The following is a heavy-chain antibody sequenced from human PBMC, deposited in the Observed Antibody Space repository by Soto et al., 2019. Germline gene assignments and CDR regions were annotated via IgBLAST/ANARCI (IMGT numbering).Heavy chain of an antibody. J-gene: IGHJ5*02. CDR2: ISVTGENS. V-gene: IGHV3-23*01. CDR1: QFTFNVYG. CDR3: AKQHGAWPSNWLDA. Sequence: GSLRLSCTASQFTFNVYGMSWVRQAPGKGLEWVSSISVTGENSLYADSVRGRFTMSRDNSKDILYLQMNSLRVDDTAMYYCAKQHGAWPSNWLDAWGQGALVTVS.